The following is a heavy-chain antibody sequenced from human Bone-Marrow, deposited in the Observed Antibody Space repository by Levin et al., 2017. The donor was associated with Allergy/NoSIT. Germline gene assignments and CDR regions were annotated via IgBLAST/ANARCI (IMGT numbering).Heavy chain of an antibody. CDR3: TRVLVAAGPRLDY. J-gene: IGHJ4*02. V-gene: IGHV3-49*03. Sequence: GGSLRVSCAVSGFTFGDYAMKWFRQAPGKGLEWISFIRSNAHGGTTEYAASVKGRFTMSRDDSKSIAYLQMNSLKTEDTALYFCTRVLVAAGPRLDYWGQGTLVTVSS. CDR2: IRSNAHGGTT. CDR1: GFTFGDYA. D-gene: IGHD6-13*01.